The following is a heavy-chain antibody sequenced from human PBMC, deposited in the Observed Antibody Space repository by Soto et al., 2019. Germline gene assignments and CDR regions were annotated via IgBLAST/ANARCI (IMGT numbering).Heavy chain of an antibody. CDR3: AKDIGSGWYGPYDAFDI. V-gene: IGHV3-9*01. J-gene: IGHJ3*02. CDR1: GFTFDDYA. Sequence: GGSLRLSCAASGFTFDDYAMHWVRQAPGKGLEWVSGISWNSGSIGYADSVKGRFTISRDNAKNSLYLQMNSLRAEDTALYYCAKDIGSGWYGPYDAFDIWGQGTMVTVSS. CDR2: ISWNSGSI. D-gene: IGHD6-19*01.